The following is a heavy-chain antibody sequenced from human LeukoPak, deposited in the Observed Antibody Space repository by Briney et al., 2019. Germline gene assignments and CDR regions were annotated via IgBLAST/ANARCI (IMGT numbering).Heavy chain of an antibody. CDR3: ARDFRTAKGSY. CDR1: GFTFSSYA. CDR2: ISSSSSYI. J-gene: IGHJ4*02. Sequence: GGSLRLSCAASGFTFSSYAMSWVRQAPGKGLEWVSSISSSSSYIYYADSVKGRFTISRDNAKNSLYLQMNSLRAEDAAVYYCARDFRTAKGSYWGQGTLVTVSS. V-gene: IGHV3-21*01.